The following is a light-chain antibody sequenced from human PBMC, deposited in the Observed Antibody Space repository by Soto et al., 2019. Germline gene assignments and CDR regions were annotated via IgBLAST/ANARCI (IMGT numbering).Light chain of an antibody. V-gene: IGLV1-40*01. CDR1: SSNIGAGYH. Sequence: QSVLTQPPSVSGAPGQRVTISCTGSSSNIGAGYHVQWYQQLPRTAPKLLIYGNSNRPSGVPDRFSGSKSGTSASLAITGLQAEDEADYYCQSYDSSLSGSVFGGGTKLTVL. J-gene: IGLJ2*01. CDR2: GNS. CDR3: QSYDSSLSGSV.